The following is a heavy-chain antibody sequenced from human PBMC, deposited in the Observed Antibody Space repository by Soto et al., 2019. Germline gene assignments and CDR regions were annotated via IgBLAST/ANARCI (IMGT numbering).Heavy chain of an antibody. CDR1: GGTFSSYA. CDR3: TRSIFTSGYYHSVY. Sequence: ASVKVSCKASGGTFSSYAITWVRQAPGQGLEWMGGIIPILDTANYAQNFQGRVTITADESTSTAYMELSSLRSEDTAVYYCTRSIFTSGYYHSVYWGQGTLVTVSS. V-gene: IGHV1-69*13. CDR2: IIPILDTA. J-gene: IGHJ4*02. D-gene: IGHD3-22*01.